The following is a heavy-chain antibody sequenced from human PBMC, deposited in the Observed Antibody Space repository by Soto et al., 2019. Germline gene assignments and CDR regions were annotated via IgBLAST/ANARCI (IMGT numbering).Heavy chain of an antibody. J-gene: IGHJ4*02. D-gene: IGHD4-17*01. CDR3: AKVHYGDYDFDY. CDR1: GFTFSSYG. CDR2: ISYDGSNK. V-gene: IGHV3-30*18. Sequence: QVQLVESGGGVVQPGRSLRLSCAASGFTFSSYGMHWVRQAPGKGLEWVAVISYDGSNKYYADSVKGRFTISRDNSKNTLYLEMNSLRVEDTAVYYCAKVHYGDYDFDYWGQGTLVTVSS.